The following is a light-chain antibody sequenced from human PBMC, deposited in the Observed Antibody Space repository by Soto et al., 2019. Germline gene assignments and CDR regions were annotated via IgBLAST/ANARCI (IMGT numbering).Light chain of an antibody. CDR1: SSDVGGYNF. Sequence: QSVLTQPASVSGSPGQSIAISCTGTSSDVGGYNFVSWYQQHPGKAPKLMIHEVSNRPSGVSDRFSGSKSGNTASLTISGLQADDEADYYCSSYTSSSTYVFGPGTKVTVL. CDR2: EVS. V-gene: IGLV2-14*01. CDR3: SSYTSSSTYV. J-gene: IGLJ1*01.